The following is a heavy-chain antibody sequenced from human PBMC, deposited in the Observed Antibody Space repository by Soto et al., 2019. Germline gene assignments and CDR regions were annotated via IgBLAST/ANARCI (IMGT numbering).Heavy chain of an antibody. CDR3: ARDGAVAGDSNFDY. D-gene: IGHD6-19*01. CDR2: INAGNGNT. V-gene: IGHV1-3*01. CDR1: GYTFTSYA. Sequence: ASVKVSCKTSGYTFTSYAMHWVRQAPGQRLEWMGWINAGNGNTKYSQKFQGRVTITTDTSASTAYMELSSLRSEDTAVYYCARDGAVAGDSNFDYWGQGTLVTVSS. J-gene: IGHJ4*02.